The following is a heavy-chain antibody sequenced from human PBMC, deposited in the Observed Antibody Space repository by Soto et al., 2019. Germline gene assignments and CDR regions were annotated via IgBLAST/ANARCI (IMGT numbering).Heavy chain of an antibody. J-gene: IGHJ6*02. CDR3: ARELTIVPATHPRLENYGMDV. CDR1: GYSFTSYG. V-gene: IGHV1-18*01. Sequence: QVQLVQSAGEVKKPGASVKVSCKASGYSFTSYGISWVRRAPGQGLEWMGWISPYNGHTQFVERFQGRVTMTTDTATKTAYMELRNLRSDDTAHYYCARELTIVPATHPRLENYGMDVWGQGTTVIVSS. D-gene: IGHD2-2*01. CDR2: ISPYNGHT.